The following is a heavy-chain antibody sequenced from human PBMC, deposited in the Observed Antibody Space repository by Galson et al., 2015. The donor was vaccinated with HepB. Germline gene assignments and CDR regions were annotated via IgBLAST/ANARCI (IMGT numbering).Heavy chain of an antibody. J-gene: IGHJ4*02. CDR3: ARAPSGSGQFYYSGY. Sequence: SLRLSCAASGFTFSTYWMTWVRQAPGKGLEWVANIKQDGSEKYYVDSVKGRFTISRDNAKNSLYLQMNSLRAEDTAVYYCARAPSGSGQFYYSGYWGQGTLVTVSS. D-gene: IGHD3-10*01. CDR2: IKQDGSEK. V-gene: IGHV3-7*03. CDR1: GFTFSTYW.